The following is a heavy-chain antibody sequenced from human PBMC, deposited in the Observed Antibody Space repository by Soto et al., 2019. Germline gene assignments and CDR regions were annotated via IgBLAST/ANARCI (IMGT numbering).Heavy chain of an antibody. CDR3: AHRPSGWYLFDY. J-gene: IGHJ4*02. CDR2: IYWNDDK. V-gene: IGHV2-5*01. Sequence: SGPTLVNPTQTLTLTCTFSGFSLSTSGLGVGWIRQPPGKALEWLALIYWNDDKRYSPSLKARLTITKDTSKNQVVLTMTNMDPVDTATYYCAHRPSGWYLFDYWGQGTLVTVSS. D-gene: IGHD6-19*01. CDR1: GFSLSTSGLG.